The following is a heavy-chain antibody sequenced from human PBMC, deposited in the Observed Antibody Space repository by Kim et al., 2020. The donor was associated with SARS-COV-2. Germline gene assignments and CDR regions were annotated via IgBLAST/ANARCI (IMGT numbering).Heavy chain of an antibody. D-gene: IGHD1-1*01. CDR1: GGSISSYY. Sequence: SETLSLTCTVSGGSISSYYWSWIRQPPGKGLEWIGYIYYSGSTNYNTSLKSRVTISVDTSKNQFSLKLSSVTAADTAVYYCARVAGGRAVDRLGYFDLWGRGTLVTVSS. J-gene: IGHJ2*01. CDR2: IYYSGST. V-gene: IGHV4-59*13. CDR3: ARVAGGRAVDRLGYFDL.